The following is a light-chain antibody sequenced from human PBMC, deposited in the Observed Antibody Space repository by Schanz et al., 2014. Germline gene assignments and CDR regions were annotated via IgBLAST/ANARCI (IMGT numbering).Light chain of an antibody. Sequence: DIQMTQSPSSLSASVGDRVTITCRARQSLSTYLNWYQQKPGKAPNLLIYAASSLQSGVPSRFSGSGSGTDFTLTISSLQPEDFATYYCQQTYNTPWTFGQGTKVEIK. CDR1: QSLSTY. V-gene: IGKV1-39*01. J-gene: IGKJ1*01. CDR2: AAS. CDR3: QQTYNTPWT.